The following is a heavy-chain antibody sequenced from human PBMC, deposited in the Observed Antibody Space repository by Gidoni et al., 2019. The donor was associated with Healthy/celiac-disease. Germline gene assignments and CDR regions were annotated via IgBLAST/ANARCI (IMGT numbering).Heavy chain of an antibody. CDR3: ARATAADDY. J-gene: IGHJ4*02. CDR2: ISSSSSYI. V-gene: IGHV3-21*01. Sequence: EVQLVESGGAVVKTGGSLSLSCAASGLTFSSYSMNWVRQAPGKGLECVSSISSSSSYIYYADSVKGRFTISRDNAKNSLYLQVNSLRAEDTAVYYCARATAADDYWGQGTLVTVSS. D-gene: IGHD6-13*01. CDR1: GLTFSSYS.